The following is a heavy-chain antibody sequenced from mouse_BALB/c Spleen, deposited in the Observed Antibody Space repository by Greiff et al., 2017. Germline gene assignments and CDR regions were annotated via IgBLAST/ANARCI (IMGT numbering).Heavy chain of an antibody. CDR3: ARQLGGEYYFDY. D-gene: IGHD3-1*01. J-gene: IGHJ2*01. CDR2: IDPETGGT. CDR1: GYTFTDYE. V-gene: IGHV1-15*01. Sequence: VQLQQSGAELVRPGASVTLSCKASGYTFTDYEMHWVKQTPVHGLEWIGAIDPETGGTAYNQKFKGKATLTADKSSSTAYMELRSLTSEDSAVYYCARQLGGEYYFDYWGQGTTLTVSS.